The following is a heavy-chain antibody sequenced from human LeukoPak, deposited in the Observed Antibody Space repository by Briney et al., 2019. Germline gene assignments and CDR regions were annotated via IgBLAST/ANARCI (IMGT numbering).Heavy chain of an antibody. J-gene: IGHJ4*02. D-gene: IGHD5-24*01. CDR1: GGFCSGYY. V-gene: IGHV4-34*01. Sequence: PSETLSLTCAVYGGFCSGYYWTWIRQPPGKGLEWIGEIHYSGRINYNPSLKSRVTISADTSNNHFSLKMHSMPAADTAVNYCSRGTDAYKCGNSWGQGTLVTVSS. CDR3: SRGTDAYKCGNS. CDR2: IHYSGRI.